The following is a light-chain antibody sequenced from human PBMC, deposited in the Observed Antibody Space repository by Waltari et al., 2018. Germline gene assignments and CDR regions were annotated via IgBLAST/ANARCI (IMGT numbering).Light chain of an antibody. J-gene: IGLJ1*01. CDR1: SSDVGGYNY. Sequence: QSALTQPAPVSGSPGQSITISCTGTSSDVGGYNYTTWYQQHPGKAPKLMIYEVSNRPSGVSNRFSGSKSGNTASLTISGLQAEDEADYYCSSYTSSSTLYVFGTGTKVTVL. CDR2: EVS. V-gene: IGLV2-14*01. CDR3: SSYTSSSTLYV.